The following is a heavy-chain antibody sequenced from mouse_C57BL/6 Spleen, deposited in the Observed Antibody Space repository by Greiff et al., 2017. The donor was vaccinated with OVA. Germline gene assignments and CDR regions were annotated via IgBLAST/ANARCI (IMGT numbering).Heavy chain of an antibody. Sequence: VQLQQSGAELARPGASVKLSCKASGYTFTSYGISWVKQRTGQGLEWIGEIYPRSGNTYYNEKFKGKATLTADKSSSTAYMELRSLTSEDSAVYFCARSGVTTVVATDAMDYWGQGTSVTVSS. J-gene: IGHJ4*01. CDR1: GYTFTSYG. CDR3: ARSGVTTVVATDAMDY. D-gene: IGHD1-1*01. V-gene: IGHV1-81*01. CDR2: IYPRSGNT.